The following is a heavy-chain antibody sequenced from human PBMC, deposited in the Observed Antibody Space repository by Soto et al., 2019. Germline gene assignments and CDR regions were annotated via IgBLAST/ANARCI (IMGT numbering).Heavy chain of an antibody. J-gene: IGHJ4*02. CDR2: TSYDGSNN. V-gene: IGHV3-33*05. Sequence: QVQLVESGGGVVQPGTSLRLSCVGSGFTFRSYVIHWVRQAPGKGLEWVALTSYDGSNNFYGDSVKGRFTISRHNSRNTVELQMDSLRVEDTALYYCARWGTTGGLDVWGQGTRVSVSS. CDR3: ARWGTTGGLDV. CDR1: GFTFRSYV. D-gene: IGHD3-16*01.